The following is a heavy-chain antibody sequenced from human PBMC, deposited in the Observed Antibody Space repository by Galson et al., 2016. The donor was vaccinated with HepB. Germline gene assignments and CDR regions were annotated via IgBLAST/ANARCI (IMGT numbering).Heavy chain of an antibody. Sequence: SLRLSCAASGFTFSSHGMHWVRQAPGKGWEWVAVISYDGDKKYYADSVKGRFTISRDNSKNTLYLQMISLRAEDSAQYDCAKDITTVYYGSGSYHNEPFDYWGQGTLVAVSS. CDR3: AKDITTVYYGSGSYHNEPFDY. D-gene: IGHD3-10*01. J-gene: IGHJ4*02. CDR2: ISYDGDKK. V-gene: IGHV3-30*18. CDR1: GFTFSSHG.